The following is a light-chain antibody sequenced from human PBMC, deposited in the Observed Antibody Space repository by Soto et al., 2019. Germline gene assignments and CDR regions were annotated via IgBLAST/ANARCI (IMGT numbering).Light chain of an antibody. J-gene: IGKJ5*01. Sequence: EIVLTQTPGTLSLSPGERATLSCRASQSVSSYLAWYQQIPGQPPRLLIYGASTRATGIPARFRGDGSGTEFTLTISSLQSEDFAVYYCQQYDKWPPITFGQGTRLEIK. CDR1: QSVSSY. V-gene: IGKV3-15*01. CDR3: QQYDKWPPIT. CDR2: GAS.